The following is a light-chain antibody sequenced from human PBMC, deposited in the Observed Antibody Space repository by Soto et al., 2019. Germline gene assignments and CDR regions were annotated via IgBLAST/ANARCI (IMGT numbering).Light chain of an antibody. CDR3: QQSDSTPHT. J-gene: IGKJ1*01. V-gene: IGKV1-39*01. Sequence: DIQMTQSPSSLSASVGDRVTISCRASQSISNYLNWYQQKPGTAPKLLIYAASTLQSGVPSRFSGSGSGTDFTLTISSLQIEDFATYFCQQSDSTPHTFGQGTKVEIK. CDR2: AAS. CDR1: QSISNY.